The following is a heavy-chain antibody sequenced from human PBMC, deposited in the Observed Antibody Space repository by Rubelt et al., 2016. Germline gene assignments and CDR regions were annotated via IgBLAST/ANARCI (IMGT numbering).Heavy chain of an antibody. V-gene: IGHV3-30*04. J-gene: IGHJ4*02. CDR2: ISYDGTNK. CDR3: ASSSGWYFDY. Sequence: QVQLVESGGGVVQPGRSLRLSCAASGFTFSSYAMHWVRQAPGKGLEWVAVISYDGTNKYYADSVKGRFTISRDNSKDTLYLQMNSLRAAETAVYYCASSSGWYFDYWGQGTLVTVSS. CDR1: GFTFSSYA. D-gene: IGHD6-19*01.